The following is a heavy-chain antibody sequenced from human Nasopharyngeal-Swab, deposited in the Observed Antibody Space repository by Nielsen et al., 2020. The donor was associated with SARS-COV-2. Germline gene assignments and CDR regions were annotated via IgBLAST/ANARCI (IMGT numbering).Heavy chain of an antibody. D-gene: IGHD2-15*01. CDR2: IIPIFGTA. Sequence: SVQVSCKASGGTFSSYAISWVRQAPGQGLEWMGGIIPIFGTANYAQKFQGRVTITADESTSTAYMELSSLRSEDTAVYYCARTVVTNYYYYYMDVWGKGTTVTVSS. V-gene: IGHV1-69*13. CDR3: ARTVVTNYYYYYMDV. J-gene: IGHJ6*03. CDR1: GGTFSSYA.